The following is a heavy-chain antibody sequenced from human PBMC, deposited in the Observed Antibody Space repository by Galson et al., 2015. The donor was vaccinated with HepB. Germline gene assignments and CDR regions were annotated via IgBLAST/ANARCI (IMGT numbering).Heavy chain of an antibody. V-gene: IGHV4-30-2*01. J-gene: IGHJ4*02. Sequence: TLSLTCAVSGGSISSGGYSWSWIRQPPGKGLEWIGYIYHSGSTYYNPSLKSRVTISVDRSKNQFSLKLSSVTAADTAVYYCARGVMITFGGVIVKGLYYFDYWGQGTLVTVSS. D-gene: IGHD3-16*02. CDR2: IYHSGST. CDR1: GGSISSGGYS. CDR3: ARGVMITFGGVIVKGLYYFDY.